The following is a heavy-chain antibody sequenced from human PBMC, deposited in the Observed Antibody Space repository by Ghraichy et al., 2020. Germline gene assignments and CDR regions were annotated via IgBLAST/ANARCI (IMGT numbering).Heavy chain of an antibody. CDR1: GGSISSYY. D-gene: IGHD6-13*01. V-gene: IGHV4-59*08. CDR2: IYYSGST. J-gene: IGHJ3*02. CDR3: ARPLPRVSAADAFDI. Sequence: ESLNISCTVSGGSISSYYWSWIRQPPGKGLEWIGYIYYSGSTKYNPSLKSRVTISVDTSKNQFSLKLSSVTAADTAVYYCARPLPRVSAADAFDIWGQGTMVTVSS.